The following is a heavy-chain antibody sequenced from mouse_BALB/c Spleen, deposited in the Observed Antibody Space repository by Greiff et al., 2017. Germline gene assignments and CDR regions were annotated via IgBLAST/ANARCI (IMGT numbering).Heavy chain of an antibody. CDR2: IAPGSGST. CDR3: ARGGWRGAMDD. D-gene: IGHD2-3*01. Sequence: DLVKPGASVKLSCKASGYTFTSYWINWIKQRPGQGLEWIGRIAPGSGSTYYNEMFKGKATLTVDTSSSTAYIQLSSLSSEDSAVYVCARGGWRGAMDDWGQGTSVTVSS. V-gene: IGHV1S41*01. CDR1: GYTFTSYW. J-gene: IGHJ4*01.